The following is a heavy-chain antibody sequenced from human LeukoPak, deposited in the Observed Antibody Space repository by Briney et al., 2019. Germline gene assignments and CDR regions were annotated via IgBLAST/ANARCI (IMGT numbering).Heavy chain of an antibody. Sequence: GGSLRLSCAASGFTFSDYLMTWVRQAPGKGLEWVADIKEDGSEKYYVDSVRGRFTILRDNAKNALCLQMNSLRAEDTAVYYCARLREIPVFGVVTKSTSYFDYWGQGTLVTVSS. V-gene: IGHV3-7*01. D-gene: IGHD3-3*01. CDR2: IKEDGSEK. CDR3: ARLREIPVFGVVTKSTSYFDY. CDR1: GFTFSDYL. J-gene: IGHJ4*02.